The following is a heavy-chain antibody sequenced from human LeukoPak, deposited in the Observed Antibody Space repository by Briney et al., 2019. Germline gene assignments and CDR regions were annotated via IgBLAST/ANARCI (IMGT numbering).Heavy chain of an antibody. V-gene: IGHV4-38-2*02. CDR2: IYHSGST. CDR3: AREGIAAVATRWFDP. J-gene: IGHJ5*02. Sequence: SETLSLTCTVSGYSISSGYYWGWIRQPPGKGLEWIGSIYHSGSTYYNPSLKSRVTISVDTSKNLFSLKLSSVTAADTAVYYCAREGIAAVATRWFDPWGQGTLVTVSS. CDR1: GYSISSGYY. D-gene: IGHD6-13*01.